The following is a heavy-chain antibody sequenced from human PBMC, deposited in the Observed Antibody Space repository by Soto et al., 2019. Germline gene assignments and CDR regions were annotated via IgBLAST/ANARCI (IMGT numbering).Heavy chain of an antibody. Sequence: EVQLLESGGGLVQPGGSLRLSCAASGCTFSSYAMSWVRQAPWKGLEWVSVISGSGDSTYYADSVRGRFTISRDNSKNTLYLQMNSLRAEDTAVYYCAKDRDGAAAGPTKFYGMDVWGQGTTVTVSS. CDR2: ISGSGDST. D-gene: IGHD6-13*01. CDR1: GCTFSSYA. CDR3: AKDRDGAAAGPTKFYGMDV. V-gene: IGHV3-23*01. J-gene: IGHJ6*02.